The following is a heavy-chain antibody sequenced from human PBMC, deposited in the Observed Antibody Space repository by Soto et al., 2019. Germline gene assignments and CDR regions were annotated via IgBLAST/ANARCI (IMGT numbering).Heavy chain of an antibody. CDR3: ARGWVYGMDV. J-gene: IGHJ6*02. D-gene: IGHD7-27*01. Sequence: SETLSLTCAVYVGSFSGYYWSWIRQPPGKGLEWIGEINHSGSTNYNPSLKSRVTISVDTSKNQFSLKLSSVTAADTAVYYCARGWVYGMDVWGQGTTVTVSS. CDR1: VGSFSGYY. CDR2: INHSGST. V-gene: IGHV4-34*01.